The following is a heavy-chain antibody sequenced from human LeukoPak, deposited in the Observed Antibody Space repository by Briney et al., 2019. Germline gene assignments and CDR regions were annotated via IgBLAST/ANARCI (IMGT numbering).Heavy chain of an antibody. CDR1: GGTFSSYA. CDR3: ASASIAAAGMGDWFDP. J-gene: IGHJ5*02. CDR2: IIPILGIA. D-gene: IGHD6-13*01. Sequence: GASVKVSCKASGGTFSSYAISWVRQAPGQGLEWMGRIIPILGIANYAQKFQGRVTITADKSTSTAYMELSSLRSEDTAVYYCASASIAAAGMGDWFDPWGQGTLVTVSS. V-gene: IGHV1-69*04.